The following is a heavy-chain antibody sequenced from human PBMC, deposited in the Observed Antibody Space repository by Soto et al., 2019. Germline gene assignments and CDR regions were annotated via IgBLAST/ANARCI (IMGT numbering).Heavy chain of an antibody. CDR3: AKNGQWLATPPEA. CDR1: GFSFVTFV. D-gene: IGHD6-19*01. Sequence: PGWSLRLACASSGFSFVTFVMTWFRQAPGGGLEWVASITDSGYTASYAETVEGRFTVSRDNSKNKLHLQMNDLRAEDTATYYCAKNGQWLATPPEAWGQGTLVTVSS. J-gene: IGHJ4*02. CDR2: ITDSGYTA. V-gene: IGHV3-23*01.